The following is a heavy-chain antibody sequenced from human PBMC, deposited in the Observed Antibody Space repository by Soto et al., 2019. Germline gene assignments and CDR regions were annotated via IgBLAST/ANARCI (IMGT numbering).Heavy chain of an antibody. CDR2: IIPIFGTA. CDR1: GGTFSSYA. CDR3: AREGRDYGGNSDGMDV. D-gene: IGHD4-17*01. V-gene: IGHV1-69*13. J-gene: IGHJ6*02. Sequence: ASVKVSCKASGGTFSSYAISWVRQAPGQGLEWMGGIIPIFGTANYAQKFQGRVTITADESTSTAYMELSSLRSEDTAVYYCAREGRDYGGNSDGMDVWGQGTTVTVSS.